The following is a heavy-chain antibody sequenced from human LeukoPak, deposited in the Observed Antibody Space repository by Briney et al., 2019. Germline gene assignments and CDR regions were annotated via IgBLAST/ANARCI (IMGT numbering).Heavy chain of an antibody. CDR1: GYSFTGYW. J-gene: IGHJ4*02. CDR3: AGSSGWPAYFDY. CDR2: IYPGDSNT. V-gene: IGHV5-51*01. D-gene: IGHD6-19*01. Sequence: GESLKISCKGSGYSFTGYWIGWVRQMPGKGLEGMGIIYPGDSNTRYSPSFQGQVTISADKSISTAYLQWSSLKASDTAMYYCAGSSGWPAYFDYWGQGTLATVSS.